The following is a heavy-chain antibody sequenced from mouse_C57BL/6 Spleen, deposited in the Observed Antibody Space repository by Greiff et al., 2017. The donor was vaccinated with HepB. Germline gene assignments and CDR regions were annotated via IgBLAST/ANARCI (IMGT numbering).Heavy chain of an antibody. CDR2: IDPSDSYT. D-gene: IGHD1-1*01. Sequence: QVHVKQPGAELVKPGASVKLSCKASGYTFTSYWMQWVKQRPGQGLEWIGEIDPSDSYTNYNQKFKGKATLTVDTSSSTAYMQLSSLTSEDSAVYYCARWSTAVVARIDYWGQGTTLTVSS. J-gene: IGHJ2*01. CDR1: GYTFTSYW. V-gene: IGHV1-50*01. CDR3: ARWSTAVVARIDY.